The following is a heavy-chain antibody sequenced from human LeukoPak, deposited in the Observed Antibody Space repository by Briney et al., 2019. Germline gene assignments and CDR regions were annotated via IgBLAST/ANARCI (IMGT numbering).Heavy chain of an antibody. CDR3: ARPPHYDFWSGFDY. CDR1: GFTFSDYY. D-gene: IGHD3-3*01. Sequence: GGSLSLSCAASGFTFSDYYMSGIRQAPGGGLEWVSYISSSGNTIYYADSVKGRFTISRDNAKNSLYLQMNSLRGEDTAMYYCARPPHYDFWSGFDYWGQGTLVTVSS. CDR2: ISSSGNTI. V-gene: IGHV3-11*01. J-gene: IGHJ4*02.